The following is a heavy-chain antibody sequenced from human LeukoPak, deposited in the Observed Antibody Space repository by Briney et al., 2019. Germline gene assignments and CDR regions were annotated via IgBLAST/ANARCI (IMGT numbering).Heavy chain of an antibody. CDR2: MNPNSGNT. V-gene: IGHV1-8*01. CDR3: ARDYGGNHDFDY. Sequence: ALVKVSCKASGYTFTSYDINWVRQATGQGLEWMGWMNPNSGNTGYAQKFQGRVTITRNTSISTAYMELSSLRSEDTAVYYCARDYGGNHDFDYWGQGTLVTVSS. CDR1: GYTFTSYD. J-gene: IGHJ4*02. D-gene: IGHD4-23*01.